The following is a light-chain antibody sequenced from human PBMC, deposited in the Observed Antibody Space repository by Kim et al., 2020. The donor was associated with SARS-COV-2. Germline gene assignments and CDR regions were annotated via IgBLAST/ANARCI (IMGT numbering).Light chain of an antibody. V-gene: IGLV3-21*04. J-gene: IGLJ3*02. CDR3: QVWDSVTDHQV. CDR2: YDS. CDR1: SIGTKS. Sequence: SYELTQPPSLSVAPGETATITCGGNSIGTKSVHWYQQKPGRAPILVMHYDSDRPSGIPERFSGSNSGNTATLTLSTVEAGDEADYYCQVWDSVTDHQVFGGGTQLTVL.